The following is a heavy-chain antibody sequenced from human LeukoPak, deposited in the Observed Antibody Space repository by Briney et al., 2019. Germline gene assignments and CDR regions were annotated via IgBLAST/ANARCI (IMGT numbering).Heavy chain of an antibody. CDR3: ARDEQGNTVGYYYYYMDV. CDR1: GFTFSDYY. J-gene: IGHJ6*03. D-gene: IGHD7-27*01. CDR2: ISSSGSTI. V-gene: IGHV3-11*04. Sequence: GGSLRLSCAASGFTFSDYYMSWIRQAPGKGLEWVSYISSSGSTIYYADSVKGRFTISRDNAKNSLYLQMNSLRAEDTAVYYCARDEQGNTVGYYYYYMDVWGKGTMVTVSS.